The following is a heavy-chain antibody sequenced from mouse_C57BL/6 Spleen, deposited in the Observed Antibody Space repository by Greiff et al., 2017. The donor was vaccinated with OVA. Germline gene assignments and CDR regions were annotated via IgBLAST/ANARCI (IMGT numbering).Heavy chain of an antibody. Sequence: QVQLKQPGAELVMPGASVKLSCKASGYTFTSYWMHWVKQRPGQGLEWIGEIDPSDSYTNYNQKFKGKSTLTVDKSSSTAYMQLSSLTSEDSAVYYCARYGDSNYLFDYWGQGTTLTVSS. CDR1: GYTFTSYW. V-gene: IGHV1-69*01. J-gene: IGHJ2*01. CDR2: IDPSDSYT. CDR3: ARYGDSNYLFDY. D-gene: IGHD2-5*01.